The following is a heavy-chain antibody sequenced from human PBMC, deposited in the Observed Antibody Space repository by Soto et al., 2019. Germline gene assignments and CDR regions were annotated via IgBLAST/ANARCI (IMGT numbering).Heavy chain of an antibody. Sequence: PGGPLRLPCEASGFTVRSYSMHLVRQTPGKGPEWVALVSHDGRSQYHADAVEGRFFISRDNSRNKVYLQMTSLRPEDTAVYYCARPPVGISMKLVAFEIWGQGTKVTVSS. CDR1: GFTVRSYS. V-gene: IGHV3-30*04. D-gene: IGHD2-15*01. J-gene: IGHJ3*02. CDR3: ARPPVGISMKLVAFEI. CDR2: VSHDGRSQ.